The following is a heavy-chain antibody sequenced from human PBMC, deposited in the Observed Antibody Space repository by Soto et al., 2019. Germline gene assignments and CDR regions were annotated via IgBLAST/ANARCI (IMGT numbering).Heavy chain of an antibody. Sequence: QITLKESGPPLVKPTQTLTLTCTFSGFSLSTSGVGVGWIRQPPGKALEWLALIYWDDDKRYSPSLTSRLTIPKDTSKTQVVLTMTNMDPVDTATYYCAHVLVVVANYGMDVWGQGTTVTVSS. D-gene: IGHD2-15*01. J-gene: IGHJ6*02. CDR3: AHVLVVVANYGMDV. CDR1: GFSLSTSGVG. V-gene: IGHV2-5*02. CDR2: IYWDDDK.